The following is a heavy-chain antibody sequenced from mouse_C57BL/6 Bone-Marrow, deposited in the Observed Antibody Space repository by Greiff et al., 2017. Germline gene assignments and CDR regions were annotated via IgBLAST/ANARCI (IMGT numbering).Heavy chain of an antibody. CDR3: ARGRSYDIDY. CDR2: IDPGDGDT. J-gene: IGHJ2*01. CDR1: GYAFSSYW. Sequence: VQLQESGPELVKPGASVKLSCKASGYAFSSYWMNWVKQKPGKGLEWIGRIDPGDGDTNYNGKFKGKATLTADKSSSTAYMQLSSLTSEDSAVDFCARGRSYDIDYGCRGNTLTVSS. V-gene: IGHV1-82*01. D-gene: IGHD2-12*01.